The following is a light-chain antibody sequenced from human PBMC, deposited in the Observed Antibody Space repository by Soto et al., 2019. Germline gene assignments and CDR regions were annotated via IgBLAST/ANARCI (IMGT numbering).Light chain of an antibody. CDR2: KDS. CDR3: QSADSSGTHRV. J-gene: IGLJ2*01. CDR1: ALPKQY. V-gene: IGLV3-25*02. Sequence: SYELTQPPSVSVSPGQTARITCSGDALPKQYAYWYQQKPGQAPVLVIYKDSERPSGIPERFSGSSSGTTVTLTISGVQAEEEADYYCQSADSSGTHRVFGGGTKLTVL.